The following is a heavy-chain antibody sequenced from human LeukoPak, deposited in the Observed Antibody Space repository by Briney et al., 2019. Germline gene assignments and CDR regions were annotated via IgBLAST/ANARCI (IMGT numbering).Heavy chain of an antibody. J-gene: IGHJ3*02. CDR1: GYTFTSYG. CDR2: ISTYSGNT. Sequence: ASVKVSCKASGYTFTSYGISWVRQAPGQGLEWMAWISTYSGNTNYAQKLQGRVTMTTDTSTSTAYMELRSLRSDDTAVYYCAREWQQLAAFDIWGQGTMVTVSS. CDR3: AREWQQLAAFDI. V-gene: IGHV1-18*01. D-gene: IGHD6-13*01.